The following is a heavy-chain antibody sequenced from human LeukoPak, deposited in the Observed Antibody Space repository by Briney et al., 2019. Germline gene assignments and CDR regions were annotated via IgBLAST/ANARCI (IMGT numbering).Heavy chain of an antibody. CDR1: GGSISSSSYY. J-gene: IGHJ4*02. CDR3: ARGSKSYFGPPPLDY. V-gene: IGHV4-39*07. Sequence: SETLSLTCTVSGGSISSSSYYWGWIRQPPGKGLEWIGSIYYSGSTYYNPSLKSRVTISVDTSKNQFSLKLSSVTAADTAVYYCARGSKSYFGPPPLDYWGQGTLVTVSS. CDR2: IYYSGST. D-gene: IGHD3-10*01.